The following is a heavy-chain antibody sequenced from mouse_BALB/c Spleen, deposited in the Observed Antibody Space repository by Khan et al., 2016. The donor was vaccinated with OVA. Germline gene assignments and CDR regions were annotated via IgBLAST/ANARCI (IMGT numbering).Heavy chain of an antibody. V-gene: IGHV1-9*01. J-gene: IGHJ3*01. CDR1: GYTFSSYW. CDR2: ILPGSGSS. CDR3: ARGGPYGNYGAY. Sequence: QVELQQSGAELMKPGASVKISCKAIGYTFSSYWIEWVKQRPGHGLEWIGEILPGSGSSNYNETFKGKATFTTDTSSNTAYMQLSSLTSEDAAVYYCARGGPYGNYGAYWGQGTLVTVSA. D-gene: IGHD2-1*01.